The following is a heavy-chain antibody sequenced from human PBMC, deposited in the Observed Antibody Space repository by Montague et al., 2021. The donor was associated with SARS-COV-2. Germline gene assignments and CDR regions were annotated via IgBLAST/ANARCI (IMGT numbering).Heavy chain of an antibody. CDR2: IYYSGST. D-gene: IGHD6-13*01. Sequence: SETLSLTCTVSGGSISTSPYFWGWIRQPPGKGLEWIGSIYYSGSTYYNPSLKSRVAISIDTSENQFSLKLSSVTAADTAVYYCARGPHSSSWHYYYYYSMDVWGQGTTVTVSS. CDR3: ARGPHSSSWHYYYYYSMDV. J-gene: IGHJ6*02. V-gene: IGHV4-39*07. CDR1: GGSISTSPYF.